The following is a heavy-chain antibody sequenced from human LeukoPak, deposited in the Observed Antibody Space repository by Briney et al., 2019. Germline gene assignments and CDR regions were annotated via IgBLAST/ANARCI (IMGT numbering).Heavy chain of an antibody. V-gene: IGHV3-33*01. D-gene: IGHD6-6*01. Sequence: GGSLRLSCAASGFTFSNLGMHWVRQAPGKGLEWVALIWFDGSDKKYADSVKGRFTISRDNSKNTLFLQMNSLRVEDTAVYYCVRDNGPEQLALDLWGQGTLVTVSS. CDR1: GFTFSNLG. J-gene: IGHJ5*02. CDR2: IWFDGSDK. CDR3: VRDNGPEQLALDL.